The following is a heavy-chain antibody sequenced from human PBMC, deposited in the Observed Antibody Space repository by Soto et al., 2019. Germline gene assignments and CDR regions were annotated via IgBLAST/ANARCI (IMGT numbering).Heavy chain of an antibody. CDR1: GGSFSGYY. V-gene: IGHV4-34*01. J-gene: IGHJ5*02. CDR3: ARGYNGYYDFWSGYQNWFDP. CDR2: INHSGST. D-gene: IGHD3-3*01. Sequence: QVQLQQWGAGLLKPSETLSLTCAVYGGSFSGYYWSWIRQPPGKGLEWIGEINHSGSTNYNPSLKSRVNISVDTSKNQFSLKLSSVTAADTAVYYCARGYNGYYDFWSGYQNWFDPWGQGTLVTVSS.